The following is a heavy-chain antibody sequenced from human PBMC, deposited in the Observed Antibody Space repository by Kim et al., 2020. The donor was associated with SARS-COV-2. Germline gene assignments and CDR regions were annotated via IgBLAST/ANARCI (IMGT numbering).Heavy chain of an antibody. CDR3: AKDRRAVQLWGHFDY. V-gene: IGHV3-9*01. Sequence: GGSLRLSCAASGFTFGDYAMHWVRQAPGKGLEWVSGISWNSGSIGYADSVKGRFTISRDNAKNSLYLQMNSLRAEDTALYYCAKDRRAVQLWGHFDYWGQGTLVTVSS. D-gene: IGHD5-18*01. CDR2: ISWNSGSI. J-gene: IGHJ4*02. CDR1: GFTFGDYA.